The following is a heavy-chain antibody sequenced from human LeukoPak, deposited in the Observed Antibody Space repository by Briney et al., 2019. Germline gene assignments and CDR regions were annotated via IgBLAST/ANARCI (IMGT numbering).Heavy chain of an antibody. J-gene: IGHJ6*02. V-gene: IGHV3-23*01. CDR1: GFTFSSYA. Sequence: GGSLRLSCAASGFTFSSYAMSWVRQAPGKGLEWVSAISGSGGSTYYADSVKGRFTISRDNSKNTLYLQMSSLRAEDTAVYYCAKIRLGYCSSTSCIYYYGMDVWGQGTTVTVSS. CDR2: ISGSGGST. D-gene: IGHD2-2*01. CDR3: AKIRLGYCSSTSCIYYYGMDV.